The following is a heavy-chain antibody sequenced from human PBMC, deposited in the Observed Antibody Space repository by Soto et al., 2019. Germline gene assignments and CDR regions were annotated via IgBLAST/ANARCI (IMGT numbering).Heavy chain of an antibody. D-gene: IGHD3-22*01. CDR3: AREPGPLYYYDSSGNDAFDI. CDR2: INWNGGST. V-gene: IGHV3-20*04. Sequence: GGSLRLSCAASGFTFDDYGMSWVRQAPGKGLEWVSGINWNGGSTGYADSVKGRFTISRDNAKNSLYLQMDSLRAEDTALYYCAREPGPLYYYDSSGNDAFDIWGQGTMVTVSS. J-gene: IGHJ3*02. CDR1: GFTFDDYG.